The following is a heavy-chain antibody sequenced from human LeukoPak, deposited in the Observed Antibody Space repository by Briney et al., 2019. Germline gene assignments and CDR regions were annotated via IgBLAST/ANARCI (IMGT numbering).Heavy chain of an antibody. V-gene: IGHV2-70*17. CDR3: ARIRDYYDFPRYGMDV. J-gene: IGHJ6*02. Sequence: SGPTLVNPTQTLTLTCTFSGFSLSTSGMCVSWIRQPPGKALEWLARIDWDDDKFYSTSLKTRLTISKDTAKNQVVLTMTNVDPVDTATYYCARIRDYYDFPRYGMDVWGQGTTVTVSS. CDR2: IDWDDDK. D-gene: IGHD3-3*01. CDR1: GFSLSTSGMC.